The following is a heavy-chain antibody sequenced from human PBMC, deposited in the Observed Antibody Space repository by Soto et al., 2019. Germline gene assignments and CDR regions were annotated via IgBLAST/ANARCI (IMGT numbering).Heavy chain of an antibody. CDR1: GGSISNADFY. CDR3: ARALVVVPAAIFYWFDP. Sequence: LSLTCTVSGGSISNADFYWSWIRQPPGKGLELIGYIYYSKITFYSPSLKGRVFISIDTSKNQFSLKLSSVTAADTAVYYCARALVVVPAAIFYWFDPWGQGTLVTVSS. CDR2: IYYSKIT. V-gene: IGHV4-30-4*01. D-gene: IGHD2-2*02. J-gene: IGHJ5*02.